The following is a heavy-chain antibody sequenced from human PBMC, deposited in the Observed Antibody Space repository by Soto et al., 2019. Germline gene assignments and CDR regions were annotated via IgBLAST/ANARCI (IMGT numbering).Heavy chain of an antibody. Sequence: GASVKVSCKASGYRFTSSGFSWVRQAPGQGLEWMGWISAYNGNTLYAQKFKGRVTMTTDTSTSTAYMELWSLRSDDTAVYYCATDPYCGSAPGCSALDAWGQGTMVTVSS. V-gene: IGHV1-18*04. J-gene: IGHJ3*01. CDR2: ISAYNGNT. D-gene: IGHD2-21*01. CDR1: GYRFTSSG. CDR3: ATDPYCGSAPGCSALDA.